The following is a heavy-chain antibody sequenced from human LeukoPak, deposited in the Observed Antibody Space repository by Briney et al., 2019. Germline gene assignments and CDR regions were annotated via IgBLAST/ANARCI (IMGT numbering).Heavy chain of an antibody. D-gene: IGHD3-22*01. J-gene: IGHJ4*02. CDR3: ASQTYYYDSSGSIPFDY. CDR2: IYTSGST. CDR1: GGSFSGYY. V-gene: IGHV4-59*10. Sequence: KASETLSLTCAVYGGSFSGYYWSWIRQPPGKGLEWIGRIYTSGSTNYNPSLKSRVTMSVDTSKNQFSLKLSSVTAADTAVYYCASQTYYYDSSGSIPFDYWGQGTLVTVSS.